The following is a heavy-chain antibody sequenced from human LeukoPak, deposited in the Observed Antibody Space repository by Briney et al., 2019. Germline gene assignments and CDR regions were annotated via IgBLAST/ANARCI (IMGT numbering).Heavy chain of an antibody. J-gene: IGHJ4*02. Sequence: ASVKVSCKASGYTFIDYYMHWVRQAPGQGLEWMGIINPRGGSTIYAQDFQGRVTLTRDTSTSTVYMELSSLRSEDTAVYYCARRYYDNSGHSYGYYFDYWGQGTLVTVSS. V-gene: IGHV1-46*01. CDR2: INPRGGST. CDR3: ARRYYDNSGHSYGYYFDY. D-gene: IGHD3-22*01. CDR1: GYTFIDYY.